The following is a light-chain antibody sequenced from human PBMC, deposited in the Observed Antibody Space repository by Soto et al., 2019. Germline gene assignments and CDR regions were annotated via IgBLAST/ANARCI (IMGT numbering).Light chain of an antibody. Sequence: QPPSVSGAPGQRVTISCTGSSSNIGAGYDVHWYQQLPQTAPKLLISGNSNRPSGVPDRFSGSKSGTSASLTITGLQAEDEAGYFCQSYDTSLSGVVFGGGTKLTVL. V-gene: IGLV1-40*01. CDR2: GNS. CDR1: SSNIGAGYD. J-gene: IGLJ2*01. CDR3: QSYDTSLSGVV.